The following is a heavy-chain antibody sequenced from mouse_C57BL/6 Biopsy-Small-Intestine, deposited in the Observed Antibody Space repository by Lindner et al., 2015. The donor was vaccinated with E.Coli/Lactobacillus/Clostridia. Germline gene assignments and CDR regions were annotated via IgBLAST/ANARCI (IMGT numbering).Heavy chain of an antibody. V-gene: IGHV1-81*01. Sequence: VQLQESGAELARPGASVKLSCKASGYTFTSYGISWVKQRTGQGLEWIGEIYPRSGNTYYNEKFKGKATLTADKSSSTAYMELRSLTSEDSAVYFCARAHYGSSLYWYFGCLGPRDHGHRLL. CDR2: IYPRSGNT. J-gene: IGHJ1*01. CDR3: ARAHYGSSLYWYFGC. CDR1: GYTFTSYG. D-gene: IGHD1-1*01.